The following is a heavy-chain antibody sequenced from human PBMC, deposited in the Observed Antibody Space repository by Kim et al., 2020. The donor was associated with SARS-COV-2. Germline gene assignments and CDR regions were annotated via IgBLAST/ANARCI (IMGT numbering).Heavy chain of an antibody. CDR3: ARDTRSYDFWSGYYSGYFDY. CDR1: GGTFSSYA. D-gene: IGHD3-3*01. Sequence: SVKVSCKASGGTFSSYAISWVRQAPGQGLEWMGGIIPIFGTANYAQKFQGRVTITADESTSTAYMELSSLRSEDTAVYYCARDTRSYDFWSGYYSGYFDYWGQGTLVTVSS. J-gene: IGHJ4*02. CDR2: IIPIFGTA. V-gene: IGHV1-69*13.